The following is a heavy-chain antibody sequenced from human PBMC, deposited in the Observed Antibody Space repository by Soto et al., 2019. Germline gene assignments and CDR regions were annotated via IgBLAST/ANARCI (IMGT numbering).Heavy chain of an antibody. CDR2: IYSGGST. J-gene: IGHJ5*02. Sequence: SGGSLRLSRAASGFTLWSNYISWVRPAPGKGLEWVSVIYSGGSTYYADSVKGRFTISRDNSKNTLYLQMNSLRAEDTAVYYCAREASLRGENHGFDPWGQGTLVTVSS. CDR3: AREASLRGENHGFDP. D-gene: IGHD3-10*01. V-gene: IGHV3-66*01. CDR1: GFTLWSNY.